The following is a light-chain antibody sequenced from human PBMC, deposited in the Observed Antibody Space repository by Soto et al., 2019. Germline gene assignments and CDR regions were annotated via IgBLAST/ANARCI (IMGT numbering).Light chain of an antibody. CDR1: QTISSW. J-gene: IGKJ1*01. CDR3: QHYNSYSEA. V-gene: IGKV1-5*03. Sequence: DLQMTHSPSTLSGSVGDRVTITCRASQTISSWLAWYQQKPGKAPKLLIYKASTLKSGVPSRFSGSGSGTEFTLTIRSLQPDDFATYYCQHYNSYSEALGQGTKVDIK. CDR2: KAS.